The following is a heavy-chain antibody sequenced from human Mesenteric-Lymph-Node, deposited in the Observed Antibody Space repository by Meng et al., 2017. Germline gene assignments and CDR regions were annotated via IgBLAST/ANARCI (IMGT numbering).Heavy chain of an antibody. V-gene: IGHV4-34*01. Sequence: QVRLQLWGSGLCKPSETQSLTCAVYGGSFSVSYWRWIRQRPGKGLEWIVEINHMVSTNYNPSHKSPVTISVDTSKNQFSLKLSSVTAADTAVDYCASAWYYDDSSGQTAYYFDYWGQGTLVTVSS. CDR1: GGSFSVSY. CDR2: INHMVST. J-gene: IGHJ4*02. D-gene: IGHD3-22*01. CDR3: ASAWYYDDSSGQTAYYFDY.